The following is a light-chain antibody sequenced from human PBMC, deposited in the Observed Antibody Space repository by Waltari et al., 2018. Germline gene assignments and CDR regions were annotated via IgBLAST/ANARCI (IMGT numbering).Light chain of an antibody. CDR2: DVN. CDR1: INDNGTDNY. Sequence: QTALTQPRSVSGSPGQSVTISCTVTINDNGTDNYVSWYQHTPDNGPKLIIYDVNRRPSGVPDRFSGSKFGNTASLTISGLQPTDEADYYCCSYAGKYTFLFGGGTKVTVL. V-gene: IGLV2-11*01. J-gene: IGLJ2*01. CDR3: CSYAGKYTFL.